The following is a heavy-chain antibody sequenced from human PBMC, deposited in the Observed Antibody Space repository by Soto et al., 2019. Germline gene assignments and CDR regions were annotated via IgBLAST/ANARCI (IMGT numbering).Heavy chain of an antibody. D-gene: IGHD6-13*01. V-gene: IGHV3-30-3*01. CDR2: ISYDGSNK. CDR1: GFTFSSYA. J-gene: IGHJ4*02. Sequence: QVQLVESGGGVVQPGRSLRLSCAASGFTFSSYAMHWVHQAPGKGLEWVAVISYDGSNKYYADSVKGRFTISRDNSKNTLYLQMNSLRAEDTAVYYCARDPRGAAAAPGYWGQGTLVTVSS. CDR3: ARDPRGAAAAPGY.